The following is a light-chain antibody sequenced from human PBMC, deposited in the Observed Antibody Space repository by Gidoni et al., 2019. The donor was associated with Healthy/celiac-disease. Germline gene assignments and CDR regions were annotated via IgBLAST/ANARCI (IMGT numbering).Light chain of an antibody. CDR1: QSISSD. J-gene: IGKJ1*01. CDR3: QQSYSTPQT. Sequence: DIQMTQSPSSLSASVGDRVTITCRASQSISSDLNWYQQKPGKAPKLLIYAGFSLRRWVPLRFSGSGSGGDFAFTSSSLRPEDFATYYFQQSYSTPQTFGQGTKVEIK. V-gene: IGKV1-39*01. CDR2: AGF.